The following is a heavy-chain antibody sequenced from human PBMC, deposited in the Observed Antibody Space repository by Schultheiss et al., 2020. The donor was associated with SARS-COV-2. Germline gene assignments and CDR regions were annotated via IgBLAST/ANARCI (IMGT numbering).Heavy chain of an antibody. CDR1: GYTFTGYY. CDR2: INPNSGGT. V-gene: IGHV1-2*06. J-gene: IGHJ5*02. Sequence: ASVKVSCKASGYTFTGYYMHWVRQAPGQGLEWMGRINPNSGGTNYAQKFQGRVTMTRDTSISTAYMELSRLRSDDTAVYYCASEWVVVAANWWFDPWGQGILVTVSS. D-gene: IGHD2-15*01. CDR3: ASEWVVVAANWWFDP.